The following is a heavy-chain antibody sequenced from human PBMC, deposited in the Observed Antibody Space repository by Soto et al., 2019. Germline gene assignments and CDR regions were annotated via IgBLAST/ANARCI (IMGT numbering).Heavy chain of an antibody. J-gene: IGHJ4*02. CDR1: GGTFSSYT. CDR3: ASAGXSYGSNPNFDY. CDR2: IIPILGIA. D-gene: IGHD5-18*01. Sequence: QVQLVQSGAEVKKPGSSVKVSCKASGGTFSSYTISWVRQAPGQGLEWMGRIIPILGIANYAQKFQGRVTITADKSTSTAYMELSSLRSEDTAVYYCASAGXSYGSNPNFDYWGQGTLVTVSS. V-gene: IGHV1-69*02.